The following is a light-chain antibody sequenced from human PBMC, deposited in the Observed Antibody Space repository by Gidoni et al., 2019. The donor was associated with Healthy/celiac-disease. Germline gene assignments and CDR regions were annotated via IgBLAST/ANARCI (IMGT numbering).Light chain of an antibody. J-gene: IGLJ1*01. CDR1: SSDVGGYNY. CDR3: SSYTSSSTPFYV. Sequence: QSDLTQPASVSGSPGQSIPIACTGTSSDVGGYNYVSWYQQHPGKAPKLMIYEVSNRPSGVSTRFSGSKSGNTASLTISGLQAEDEADYYCSSYTSSSTPFYVFGTGTKVTVL. V-gene: IGLV2-14*01. CDR2: EVS.